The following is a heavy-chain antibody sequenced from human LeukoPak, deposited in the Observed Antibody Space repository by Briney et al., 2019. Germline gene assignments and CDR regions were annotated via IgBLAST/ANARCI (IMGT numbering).Heavy chain of an antibody. CDR1: GGSISSYY. Sequence: TSETLSLTCTVSGGSISSYYWSWLRQPPGKGLEWVGYIYYSGTTNYNPSLKSRVTISVDTSKNQFSLKLSSVTAADTAVYYCARGVYIAAAQYGYWGQGTLVTVSS. V-gene: IGHV4-59*01. D-gene: IGHD6-13*01. J-gene: IGHJ4*02. CDR3: ARGVYIAAAQYGY. CDR2: IYYSGTT.